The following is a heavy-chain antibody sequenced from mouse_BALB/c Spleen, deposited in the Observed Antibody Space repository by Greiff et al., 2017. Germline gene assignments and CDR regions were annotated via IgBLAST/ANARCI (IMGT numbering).Heavy chain of an antibody. V-gene: IGHV1-69*01. CDR1: GYTFTDYW. CDR2: IDTSDSYT. CDR3: ARSRDYYGSSHYYAMDY. J-gene: IGHJ4*01. D-gene: IGHD1-1*01. Sequence: QVQLQQPGAELVMPGASVKMSCKASGYTFTDYWMHWVKQRPGQGLEWIGAIDTSDSYTSYNQKFKGKATLTVDESSSTAYMQLSSLTSEDSAVYYCARSRDYYGSSHYYAMDYWGQGTSVTVSS.